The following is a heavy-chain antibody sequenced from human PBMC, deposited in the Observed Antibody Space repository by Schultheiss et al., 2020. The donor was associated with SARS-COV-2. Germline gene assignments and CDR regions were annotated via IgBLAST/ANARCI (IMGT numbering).Heavy chain of an antibody. D-gene: IGHD3-22*01. CDR3: ARDLTSYPYYYDSSGYRFDY. CDR1: GGTFSSYA. J-gene: IGHJ4*02. Sequence: VKVSCKASGGTFSSYAISWVRQAPGQGLEWMGGIIPIFGTANYAQKFQGRVTITADESTSTAYMELSSLRSEDTAVYYCARDLTSYPYYYDSSGYRFDYWGQGALVTVSS. V-gene: IGHV1-69*13. CDR2: IIPIFGTA.